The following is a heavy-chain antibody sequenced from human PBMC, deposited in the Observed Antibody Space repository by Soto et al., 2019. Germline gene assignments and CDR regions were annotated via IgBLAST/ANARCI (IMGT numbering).Heavy chain of an antibody. CDR1: GYTFTSYD. D-gene: IGHD4-17*01. CDR3: ARTLYGDSVGY. V-gene: IGHV1-8*01. J-gene: IGHJ4*02. CDR2: MNANSGNT. Sequence: QVQLVQSGAEVKKPGASVKVSCKASGYTFTSYDINWVRQAPGQGLEWMGWMNANSGNTGYAQKFQGRVTMTSNTSITTAYMKLSSLRYEDTAVYYCARTLYGDSVGYWGQGTLVTVSS.